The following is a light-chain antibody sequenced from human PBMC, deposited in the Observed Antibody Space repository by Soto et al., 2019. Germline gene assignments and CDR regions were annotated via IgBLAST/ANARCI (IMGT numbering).Light chain of an antibody. CDR1: QIISTY. CDR3: QQSYTSPPWT. CDR2: RAS. Sequence: DIQMTQSPSSLSASGGDRVSISCRASQIISTYLNWYQQKPGTAPRLLISRASSVKSGVPPRFSGSGSGRDFTLTISSLRPEDIATYFCQQSYTSPPWTFGQGTKVDIK. J-gene: IGKJ1*01. V-gene: IGKV1-39*01.